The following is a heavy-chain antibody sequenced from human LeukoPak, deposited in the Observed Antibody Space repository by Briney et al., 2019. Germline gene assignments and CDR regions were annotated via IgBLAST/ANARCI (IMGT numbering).Heavy chain of an antibody. CDR2: IYYSGST. V-gene: IGHV4-39*01. J-gene: IGHJ4*02. CDR1: GGSISSSGNY. Sequence: TSETLPLTCTVSGGSISSSGNYWGWIRQPPGKGLEWLATIYYSGSTYYNPSLKSRVTISVDTSENQFSLKLSSVTAADTAVYYCVRCGSYLTRADYWGQGTLVTVSS. D-gene: IGHD1-26*01. CDR3: VRCGSYLTRADY.